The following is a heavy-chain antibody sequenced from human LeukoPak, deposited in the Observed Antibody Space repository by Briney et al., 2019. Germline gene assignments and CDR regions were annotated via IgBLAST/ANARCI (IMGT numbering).Heavy chain of an antibody. V-gene: IGHV3-48*03. Sequence: GGSLRLSCAASGFTFSSYAMSWVRQAPGRGLEWLSYISSSGTTIYYADSVKGRFTVSRDNARNSLYLQMNSLRAEDTAVYYCARETDSTLFDYWGQGTLVTVSS. J-gene: IGHJ4*02. CDR3: ARETDSTLFDY. CDR1: GFTFSSYA. CDR2: ISSSGTTI. D-gene: IGHD2-2*01.